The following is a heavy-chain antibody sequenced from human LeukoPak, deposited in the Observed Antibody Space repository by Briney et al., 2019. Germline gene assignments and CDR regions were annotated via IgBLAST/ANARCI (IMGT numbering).Heavy chain of an antibody. V-gene: IGHV1-2*02. J-gene: IGHJ6*03. CDR1: GYTFTGYY. D-gene: IGHD4/OR15-4a*01. CDR2: INPNSGGT. Sequence: ASVKVSCKASGYTFTGYYMHWVRQAPGQGLEWMGWINPNSGGTNYAQKFQGRVTMTRDTSISTAYMELSRLRSDDTAVYYCARDILLSRRANYYYYYYMDVWGKGTTVTVSS. CDR3: ARDILLSRRANYYYYYYMDV.